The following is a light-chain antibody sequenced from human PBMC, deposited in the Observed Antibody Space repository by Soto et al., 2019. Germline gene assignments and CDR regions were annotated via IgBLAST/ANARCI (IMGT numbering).Light chain of an antibody. Sequence: EIVLTQSPGTLSLSPGERATLSCRASQSVGSRSLAWYQQKPGQAPRILMFGVSSRATGIPDRFSGSGSGTDFTLTISRLEPEDFAVYYCQQYGTSLWTFGQGTKVDIK. CDR2: GVS. CDR3: QQYGTSLWT. V-gene: IGKV3-20*01. CDR1: QSVGSRS. J-gene: IGKJ1*01.